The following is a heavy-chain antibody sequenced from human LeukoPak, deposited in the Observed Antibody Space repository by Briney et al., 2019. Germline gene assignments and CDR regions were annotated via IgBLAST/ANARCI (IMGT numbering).Heavy chain of an antibody. J-gene: IGHJ4*02. Sequence: SETLSLTCAVYGGSLSTYYWSWIRQPPGKGLEWIGEINHSGGTNYNSSLKSRVTISVDTSKNQFSLKLNSVTATDTAVYYCARHYGPWGQGTLVTVSS. D-gene: IGHD3-16*01. V-gene: IGHV4-34*01. CDR1: GGSLSTYY. CDR2: INHSGGT. CDR3: ARHYGP.